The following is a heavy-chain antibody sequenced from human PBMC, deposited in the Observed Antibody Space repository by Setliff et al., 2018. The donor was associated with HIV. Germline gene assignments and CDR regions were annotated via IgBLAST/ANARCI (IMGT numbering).Heavy chain of an antibody. J-gene: IGHJ6*03. CDR1: GGAMSGFY. Sequence: SETLSLTCTVSGGAMSGFYWSWIRRPPGKGLEYIGDIFHSGSTNYDYSLRSRVTISIDTSRNIFSLRLTSVTAADTAVYYCARGGGTSSPIDYHYYIDVWGKGTTVTVSS. V-gene: IGHV4-59*08. CDR2: IFHSGST. D-gene: IGHD6-6*01. CDR3: ARGGGTSSPIDYHYYIDV.